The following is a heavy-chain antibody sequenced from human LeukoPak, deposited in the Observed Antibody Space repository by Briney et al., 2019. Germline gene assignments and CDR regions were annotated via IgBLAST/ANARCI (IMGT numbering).Heavy chain of an antibody. CDR3: ARMGSDY. CDR2: IHHSGYT. CDR1: GDAISRGNY. Sequence: TPSVTLSLTCVVSGDAISRGNYWGWIRQRPEKGLEWIGNIHHSGYTNYNASLKSRVNIPVHKSKNQSYLKMKSVTAADTAVYYCARMGSDYWGQGTLVTVSS. V-gene: IGHV4-38-2*01. D-gene: IGHD3-16*01. J-gene: IGHJ4*02.